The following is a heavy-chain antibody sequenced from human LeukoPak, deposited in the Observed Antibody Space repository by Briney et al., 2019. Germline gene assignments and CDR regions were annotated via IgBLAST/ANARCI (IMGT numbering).Heavy chain of an antibody. Sequence: ESGPTLVNPTQTLTLTCTFSGFSLSTSGVGVGWIRQPPGKALEWLALIYWNDDKRYSPSLKSRLTITKDTSKNQVVLTMTNMDPVDTATYYCAHSGSSSRYVGNWFDPWGQGTLVTVSS. V-gene: IGHV2-5*01. D-gene: IGHD6-13*01. CDR2: IYWNDDK. CDR3: AHSGSSSRYVGNWFDP. J-gene: IGHJ5*02. CDR1: GFSLSTSGVG.